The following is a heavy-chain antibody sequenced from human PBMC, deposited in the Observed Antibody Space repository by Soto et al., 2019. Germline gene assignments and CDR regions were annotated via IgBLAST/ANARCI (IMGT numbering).Heavy chain of an antibody. V-gene: IGHV4-61*01. J-gene: IGHJ4*02. CDR2: IYYSGGT. CDR1: GGSVSSGSNY. Sequence: SETLSLTCTVAGGSVSSGSNYWSWFRQPPGKGLEWIGYIYYSGGTNYNPSLKSRVTISVDTSKNQFSLKLSSVTAADTAVYYCARGGGVTATFDYWGQGTLVTVS. D-gene: IGHD5-18*01. CDR3: ARGGGVTATFDY.